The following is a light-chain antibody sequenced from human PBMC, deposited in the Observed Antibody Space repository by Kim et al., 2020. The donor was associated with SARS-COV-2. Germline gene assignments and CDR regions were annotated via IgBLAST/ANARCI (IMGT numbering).Light chain of an antibody. CDR2: AAS. Sequence: ASVGDRVTITCRANQSISSYLNWYQQEPGKAPKLLIYAASSLQSGVPSRFSGSGSGTDFTLTISSLQPEDFATYYCQQSYSTPPYTFGQGTKLEI. CDR1: QSISSY. CDR3: QQSYSTPPYT. V-gene: IGKV1-39*01. J-gene: IGKJ2*01.